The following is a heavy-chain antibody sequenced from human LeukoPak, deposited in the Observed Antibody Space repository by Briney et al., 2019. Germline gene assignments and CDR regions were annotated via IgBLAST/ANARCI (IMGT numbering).Heavy chain of an antibody. D-gene: IGHD1-26*01. V-gene: IGHV1-8*01. Sequence: ASVKVSCMASGYTFTSYDINWVRQATGQGLEWMGWMNPNSGNTGYAQKFQGRVTMTRNTSISTAYMELSSLRSEDTAVYYCARGSGSYYYYYYMDVWGKGTTVTVSS. CDR2: MNPNSGNT. J-gene: IGHJ6*03. CDR3: ARGSGSYYYYYYMDV. CDR1: GYTFTSYD.